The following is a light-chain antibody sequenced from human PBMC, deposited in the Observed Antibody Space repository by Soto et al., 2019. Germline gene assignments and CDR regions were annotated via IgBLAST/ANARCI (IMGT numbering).Light chain of an antibody. J-gene: IGKJ2*01. CDR2: GAS. V-gene: IGKV3-15*01. Sequence: ETVMPQSPATLSVSPGESATLSCRASQNVNTNLAWFQQKPGQAPRVLIHGASTRAPGVPARFSGSGSGTEFTRTISSLQSEDFAVYYCQHYHSWPRTFGQGTKLEIK. CDR3: QHYHSWPRT. CDR1: QNVNTN.